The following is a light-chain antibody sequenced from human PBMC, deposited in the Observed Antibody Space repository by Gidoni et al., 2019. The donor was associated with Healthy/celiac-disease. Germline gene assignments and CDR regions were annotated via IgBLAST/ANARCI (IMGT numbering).Light chain of an antibody. CDR2: KAS. V-gene: IGKV1-5*03. Sequence: DIQMTQSPSTLSASVGDRVTITCRASQSISSWLAWYQQKPGKAPKLLIYKASSLESGVPSRFSGSGSGTEFTLTISSLQPDDFATYYCQHHETFXQXTKVEIK. CDR1: QSISSW. J-gene: IGKJ1*01. CDR3: QHHET.